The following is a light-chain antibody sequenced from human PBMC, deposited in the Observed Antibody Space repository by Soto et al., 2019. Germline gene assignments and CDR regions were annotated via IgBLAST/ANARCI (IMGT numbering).Light chain of an antibody. CDR3: SSYTTISTLV. CDR1: SSDVGRYNY. Sequence: QSVLTRPASVSGSPGQSITISCTGTSSDVGRYNYVSWYQHHPGNAPKLIIYEVSNRPSGVSDRFSGSKSGSTASLTISGLQAEDEADYYCSSYTTISTLVFGSGSKVTVL. CDR2: EVS. V-gene: IGLV2-14*01. J-gene: IGLJ1*01.